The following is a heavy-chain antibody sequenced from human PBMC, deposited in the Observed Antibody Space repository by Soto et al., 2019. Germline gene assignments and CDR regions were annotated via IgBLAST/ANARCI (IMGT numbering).Heavy chain of an antibody. CDR2: INDSGTT. Sequence: ESLSLTSAMYRGSFSGFYWGWIRQPPGKGLEWSGEINDSGTTNYNPSLKSRVTISADTSKTHFSLRLTSVTAADTAVYYCARETSQNVYSHYGMDVWGQGTTFTVSS. CDR1: RGSFSGFY. V-gene: IGHV4-34*01. J-gene: IGHJ6*02. CDR3: ARETSQNVYSHYGMDV.